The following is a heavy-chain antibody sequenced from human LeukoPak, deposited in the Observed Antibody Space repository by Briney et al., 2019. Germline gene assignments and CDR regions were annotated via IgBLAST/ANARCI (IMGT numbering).Heavy chain of an antibody. Sequence: SETLSLTCTVSGGSISSGDYYWSWIRQPPGKGLEWIGYIYYSGSTYYNPSRKSRVTISVDMHKKQYSLKLCSVTAADTAVYGCARCYYDYVWGSYRPNWFDPWGQGTLVTVSS. D-gene: IGHD3-16*02. J-gene: IGHJ5*02. CDR1: GGSISSGDYY. CDR2: IYYSGST. V-gene: IGHV4-30-4*08. CDR3: ARCYYDYVWGSYRPNWFDP.